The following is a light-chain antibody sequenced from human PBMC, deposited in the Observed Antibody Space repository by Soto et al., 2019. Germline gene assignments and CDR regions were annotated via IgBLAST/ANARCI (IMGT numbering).Light chain of an antibody. Sequence: DIQMTQSPSSLSASVGDRVTITCQASQDIFNYLNWYQQKPGKAPKLLIYGASNLETGVPSRFSGGRSGTEFTLTISSLQPEDFAIYYCQQFDNLPLTFGGGTKVKIK. CDR3: QQFDNLPLT. V-gene: IGKV1-33*01. CDR1: QDIFNY. J-gene: IGKJ4*01. CDR2: GAS.